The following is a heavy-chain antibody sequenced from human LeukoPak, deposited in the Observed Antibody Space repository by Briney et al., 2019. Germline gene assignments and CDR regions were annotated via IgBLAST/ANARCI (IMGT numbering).Heavy chain of an antibody. D-gene: IGHD2-15*01. CDR1: GGSISSSSYY. CDR3: ARRRGGLNWFDP. Sequence: SETLSLTCTVSGGSISSSSYYWGWIRQPPGKGLEWIGSIYYSGSTYYNPSLKSRVTISVDTSKNQFSLKLSSVTAADTAVYYCARRRGGLNWFDPWGLGTLVTVSS. V-gene: IGHV4-39*01. J-gene: IGHJ5*02. CDR2: IYYSGST.